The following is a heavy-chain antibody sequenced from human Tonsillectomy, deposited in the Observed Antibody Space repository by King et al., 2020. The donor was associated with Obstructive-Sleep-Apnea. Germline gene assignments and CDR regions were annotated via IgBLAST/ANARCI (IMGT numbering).Heavy chain of an antibody. V-gene: IGHV4-34*01. CDR1: GGSCSGYY. Sequence: VQLQQWGAGLLKPSETLSLTCAVYGGSCSGYYWSWIRQHPGKGLEWIGDINHSGSTNYNPSLKSRVTLSVDTSKNQFSLKLSSVTAADTAVYYCAREGYYYDSSGYYYDYFDYWGQGTLVTVSS. CDR3: AREGYYYDSSGYYYDYFDY. D-gene: IGHD3-22*01. J-gene: IGHJ4*02. CDR2: INHSGST.